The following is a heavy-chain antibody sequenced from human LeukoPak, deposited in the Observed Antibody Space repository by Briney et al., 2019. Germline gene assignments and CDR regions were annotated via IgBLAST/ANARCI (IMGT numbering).Heavy chain of an antibody. Sequence: SETLSLTCTVSGGSISSYYWSWIRQPPGKGLEWIGEINHSGSTNYNPSLKSRVTISVDTSKNQSSLKLSSVTAADTAVYYCARRPLYSSSIAHYYYYYYMDVWGKGTTVTVSS. CDR1: GGSISSYY. CDR2: INHSGST. J-gene: IGHJ6*03. CDR3: ARRPLYSSSIAHYYYYYYMDV. V-gene: IGHV4-34*01. D-gene: IGHD6-6*01.